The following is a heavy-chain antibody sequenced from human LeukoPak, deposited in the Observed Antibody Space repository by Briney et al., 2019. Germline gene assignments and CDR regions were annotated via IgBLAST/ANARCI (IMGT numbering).Heavy chain of an antibody. CDR2: IRNKANNYNT. V-gene: IGHV3-72*01. D-gene: IGHD1-26*01. J-gene: IGHJ4*02. CDR3: TRLVGANF. Sequence: GGSLRLSCAASGFTFSTSAMNWVRQVPGKGLEWVGRIRNKANNYNTEYAASVRGRFTISRDDSKNSVYLQMNSLRIEDTAVYYCTRLVGANFWGQGTLVTVSS. CDR1: GFTFSTSA.